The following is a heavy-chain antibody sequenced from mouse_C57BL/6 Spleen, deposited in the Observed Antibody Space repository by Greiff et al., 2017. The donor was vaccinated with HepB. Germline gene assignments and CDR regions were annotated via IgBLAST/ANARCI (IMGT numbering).Heavy chain of an antibody. CDR2: ISIGSSTI. CDR3: SRMDGYFPYYFDY. Sequence: EVKLVESGGGLVKPGGSLKLSCAASGFTFSDYGMHWVRQAPEKGLEWVAYISIGSSTIYYADTVKGRCTISRDNAKNTLFLQMTSLRSEDTAMYYCSRMDGYFPYYFDYWGQGTTLTVSS. V-gene: IGHV5-17*01. CDR1: GFTFSDYG. J-gene: IGHJ2*01. D-gene: IGHD2-3*01.